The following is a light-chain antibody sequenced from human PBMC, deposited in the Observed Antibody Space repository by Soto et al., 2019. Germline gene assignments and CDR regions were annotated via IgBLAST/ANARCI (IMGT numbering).Light chain of an antibody. V-gene: IGKV1-12*01. CDR2: AAS. CDR1: QGIGSW. CDR3: QQANTLPYT. Sequence: DIQMTQSPSSVSVFVGDRVTITCRASQGIGSWLVWYQQKPGKAPKRLIYAASTLESGVPSRFGGSGSGTDFSLTISSLQPEDFATYYCQQANTLPYTFGQGTKLEIK. J-gene: IGKJ2*01.